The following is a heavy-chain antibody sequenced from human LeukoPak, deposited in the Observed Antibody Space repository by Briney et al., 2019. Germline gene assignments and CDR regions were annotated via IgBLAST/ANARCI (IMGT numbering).Heavy chain of an antibody. Sequence: PSKTLSLTCTVSGGSISSYYWSWIRQPPGKGLEWIGYIYYSGSTNYNPSLKTRVTISVDTSQNQFSLKLSSVTAADTAVYYCARHSSVAGKDNWFDPWGQGTLVTVSS. CDR1: GGSISSYY. J-gene: IGHJ5*02. V-gene: IGHV4-59*08. D-gene: IGHD4-23*01. CDR2: IYYSGST. CDR3: ARHSSVAGKDNWFDP.